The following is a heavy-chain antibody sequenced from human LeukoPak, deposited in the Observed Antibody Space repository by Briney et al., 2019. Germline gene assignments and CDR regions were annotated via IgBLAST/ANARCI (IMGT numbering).Heavy chain of an antibody. CDR2: ISYDGSHK. J-gene: IGHJ4*02. V-gene: IGHV3-30-3*01. D-gene: IGHD3-22*01. CDR3: VRGRPLDYYDTRGYYPFDY. CDR1: AFTFSTHA. Sequence: GGSLRLSCAASAFTFSTHAMNWARQAPGKGLEWVAVISYDGSHKYYADSVKGRFTISRDNSKNTLYLQLSSPRAEDTAVYYCVRGRPLDYYDTRGYYPFDYWGQGTLVTVSS.